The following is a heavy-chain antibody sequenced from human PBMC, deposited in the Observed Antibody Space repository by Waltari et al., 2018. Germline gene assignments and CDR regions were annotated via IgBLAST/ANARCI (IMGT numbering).Heavy chain of an antibody. CDR1: GGSISSSSYY. CDR2: IYYSGST. J-gene: IGHJ3*02. V-gene: IGHV4-39*01. Sequence: QLQLQESGPGLVKPSETLSLTCTVSGGSISSSSYYWGWIRQPPGKGLGWIGSIYYSGSTYSNPSLKSRVTISVDTSKNQFSLKLSSVTAADTAVYYCAGGYCTNGVCYAFDIWGQGTMVTVSS. D-gene: IGHD2-8*01. CDR3: AGGYCTNGVCYAFDI.